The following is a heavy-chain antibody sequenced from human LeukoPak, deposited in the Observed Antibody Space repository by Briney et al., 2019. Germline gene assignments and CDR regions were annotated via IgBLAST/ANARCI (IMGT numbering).Heavy chain of an antibody. J-gene: IGHJ4*02. CDR3: ARDQEGFDY. CDR2: IYPRDGST. CDR1: GYTFTNNY. Sequence: AASVKVSCKASGYTFTNNYLHWVRQATGQGLEWMGMIYPRDGSTSYAQNFQGRVTVTRDTSTTTVHMELRGLRSEDTAVYYCARDQEGFDYWGQGTLVTVSS. V-gene: IGHV1-46*01.